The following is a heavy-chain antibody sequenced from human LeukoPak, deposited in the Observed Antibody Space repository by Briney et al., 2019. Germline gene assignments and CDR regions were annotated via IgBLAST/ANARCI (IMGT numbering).Heavy chain of an antibody. Sequence: GGSLRLSCAASGFTFSSYAMSRVRQAPGKGLEWVSVISGSGGSTYYVDSVKGRFTISRDNSKNTLSLQMNSLRAEDTAVYYCAKGDSGYYYDSSGYLNWFDPWGQGTLVTVSS. V-gene: IGHV3-23*01. CDR2: ISGSGGST. J-gene: IGHJ5*02. CDR3: AKGDSGYYYDSSGYLNWFDP. CDR1: GFTFSSYA. D-gene: IGHD3-22*01.